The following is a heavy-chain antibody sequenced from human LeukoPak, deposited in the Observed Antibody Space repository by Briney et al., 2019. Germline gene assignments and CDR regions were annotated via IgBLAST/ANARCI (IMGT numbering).Heavy chain of an antibody. D-gene: IGHD2-2*01. CDR3: AREWRCSSTSCHYYYYYGMDV. CDR2: IIPILGIA. CDR1: GGTFSSYA. Sequence: SVKVSCKASGGTFSSYAISWVRQAPGQGLEGMGRIIPILGIANYAQKFQGRVTITADKSTSTAYMELSSLRSEDTAVYYCAREWRCSSTSCHYYYYYGMDVWGQGTTVTVSS. J-gene: IGHJ6*02. V-gene: IGHV1-69*04.